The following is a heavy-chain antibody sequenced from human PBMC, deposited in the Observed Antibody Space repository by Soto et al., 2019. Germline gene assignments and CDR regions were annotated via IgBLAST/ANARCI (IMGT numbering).Heavy chain of an antibody. CDR1: GFTFSDYA. CDR2: VSHDGRNT. J-gene: IGHJ4*02. Sequence: VQREESGGGVVQPGRSLRLSCAASGFTFSDYAMHWVRQAPGKGLEWVAVVSHDGRNTHYADSVKGRFTISRDSSKNTVSLKMTSLRAEDTAVYYCAKGGRQWLVTSDFNYWGQGSLVTVSS. D-gene: IGHD6-19*01. CDR3: AKGGRQWLVTSDFNY. V-gene: IGHV3-30*18.